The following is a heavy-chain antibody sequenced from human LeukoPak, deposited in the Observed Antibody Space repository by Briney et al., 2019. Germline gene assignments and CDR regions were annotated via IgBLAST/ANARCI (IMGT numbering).Heavy chain of an antibody. D-gene: IGHD5-24*01. Sequence: PSETLSLTCTVSGGSISSSSYYWGWIRQPPGKGLEWIGSIYYSGSTYYNPSLKSRVTISVDTSKNQFSLKLSSVTAADTAVYYCAGGWLQFLGWGQGTLVTVSS. CDR3: AGGWLQFLG. V-gene: IGHV4-39*01. CDR1: GGSISSSSYY. J-gene: IGHJ4*02. CDR2: IYYSGST.